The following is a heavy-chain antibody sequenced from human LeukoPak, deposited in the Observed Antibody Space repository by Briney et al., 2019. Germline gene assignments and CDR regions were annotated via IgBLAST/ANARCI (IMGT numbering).Heavy chain of an antibody. CDR3: ARSGSGSNFLEY. Sequence: GGSLRLSCAASGFTFSSYSMNWVRQAPGKGLEWVSYISSSSSTIYYADPVKGRFTISRDNSKNTLSLQMNSLRDEDTAVYYCARSGSGSNFLEYWGQGTLVTVSS. D-gene: IGHD3-10*01. CDR2: ISSSSSTI. V-gene: IGHV3-48*02. J-gene: IGHJ4*02. CDR1: GFTFSSYS.